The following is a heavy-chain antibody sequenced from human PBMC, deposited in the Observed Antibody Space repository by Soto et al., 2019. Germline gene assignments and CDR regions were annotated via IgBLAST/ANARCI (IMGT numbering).Heavy chain of an antibody. V-gene: IGHV3-23*01. CDR1: GFTFSSYA. J-gene: IGHJ4*02. CDR3: ANLVIEGRGY. Sequence: EVQLLESGGGLVQPGGSLRLSCAASGFTFSSYAMSWVRQAPGKGLEWVSAISGSGGSTYYADSVKGRFTIPRDNSNNPLYLQMNGLSAEDTAVYYCANLVIEGRGYWGQGTLVTVSS. D-gene: IGHD3-22*01. CDR2: ISGSGGST.